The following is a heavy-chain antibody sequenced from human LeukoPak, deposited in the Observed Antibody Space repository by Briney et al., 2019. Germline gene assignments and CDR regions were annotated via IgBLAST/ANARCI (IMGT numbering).Heavy chain of an antibody. CDR2: SGST. J-gene: IGHJ4*02. Sequence: SETLSLTCTVSGGSISSYYWSWIRQPPGKGLEWIGYSGSTNYNPSLKSRVTISVDTSKNQFSLKLSSVTAADTAMYYCAREGERGYSYADYWGQGTLVTVSS. V-gene: IGHV4-4*08. CDR3: AREGERGYSYADY. D-gene: IGHD5-18*01. CDR1: GGSISSYY.